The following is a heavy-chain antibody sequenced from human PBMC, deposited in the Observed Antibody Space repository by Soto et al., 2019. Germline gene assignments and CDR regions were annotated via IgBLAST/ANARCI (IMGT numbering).Heavy chain of an antibody. V-gene: IGHV4-30-2*01. CDR2: IYHSGST. CDR1: GGSISSGGYS. CDR3: ARVPYY. J-gene: IGHJ4*02. Sequence: TLSLTCAVSGGSISSGGYSWSWIPQPPGKGLEWIGYIYHSGSTYYNPSLKSRVTISVDRTKNQFSLKLSSVTAADTAVYYCARVPYYWGQGTLVTVYS.